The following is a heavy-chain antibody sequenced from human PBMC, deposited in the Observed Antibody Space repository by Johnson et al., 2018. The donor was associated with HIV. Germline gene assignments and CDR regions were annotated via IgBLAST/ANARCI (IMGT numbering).Heavy chain of an antibody. CDR3: ARATMSYKVWLQLSAAFDI. J-gene: IGHJ3*02. Sequence: VQLVESGGGLAKPAWSPRLSCAASRFTFSSYWMSWVRQAPGKGLEWVANIKQDGSEKYYVDSVKGRFTISRDNAKNSLYLQMNSLRAEDTAVYYCARATMSYKVWLQLSAAFDIWGQGTMVTVSS. D-gene: IGHD5-24*01. CDR2: IKQDGSEK. V-gene: IGHV3-7*01. CDR1: RFTFSSYW.